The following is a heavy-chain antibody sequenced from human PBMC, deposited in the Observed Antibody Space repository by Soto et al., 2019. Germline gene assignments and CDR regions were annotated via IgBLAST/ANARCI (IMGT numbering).Heavy chain of an antibody. Sequence: ASVKVSCKASGGTFSSYAISWVRQAPGQGLEWMGGIIPIFGTANYAQKFQGRVTITADESTSTAYMELSSLRSEDTAVYYCSRSGKIFGVVPGALYGMDVWGQGTTVTVSS. D-gene: IGHD3-3*01. CDR1: GGTFSSYA. V-gene: IGHV1-69*13. J-gene: IGHJ6*02. CDR3: SRSGKIFGVVPGALYGMDV. CDR2: IIPIFGTA.